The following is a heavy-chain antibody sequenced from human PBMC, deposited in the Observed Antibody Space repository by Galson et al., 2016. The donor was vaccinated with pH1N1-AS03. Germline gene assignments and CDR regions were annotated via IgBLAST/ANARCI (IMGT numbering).Heavy chain of an antibody. D-gene: IGHD6-19*01. CDR2: IHHSGST. J-gene: IGHJ5*02. V-gene: IGHV4-4*02. CDR1: GGSISSTSW. CDR3: ARNCTTGIAVAGTTNWFDP. Sequence: SETLSLTCAVSGGSISSTSWWSWVRQVPGEGLQWIGDIHHSGSTNDNPSLKSRVTISVDKSKNHFSLKLTSVTAEDTAVYYCARNCTTGIAVAGTTNWFDPWGQGTLVTVSS.